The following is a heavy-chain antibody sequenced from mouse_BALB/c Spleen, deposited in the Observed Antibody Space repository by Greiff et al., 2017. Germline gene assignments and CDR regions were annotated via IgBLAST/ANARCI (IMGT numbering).Heavy chain of an antibody. CDR1: GFSLTSYD. J-gene: IGHJ4*01. V-gene: IGHV2-9-2*01. D-gene: IGHD1-2*01. Sequence: QVQLQQSGPGLVAPSQSLSITCTVSGFSLTSYDISWIRQPPGKGLEWLGVIWTGGGTNYNSAFMSRLSISKDNSKSQVFLKMNSLQTDDTAIYYCVSHSPYAMDYWGQGTSVTVSS. CDR2: IWTGGGT. CDR3: VSHSPYAMDY.